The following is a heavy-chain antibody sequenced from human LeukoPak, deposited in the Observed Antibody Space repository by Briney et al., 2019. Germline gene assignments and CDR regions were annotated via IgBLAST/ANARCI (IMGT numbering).Heavy chain of an antibody. J-gene: IGHJ4*02. CDR1: GFTFSNYR. Sequence: GGSLRLSCAASGFTFSNYRMNWVRQAPGKGLEWVSSISGSGGSTYYADSVKGRFTISRDNSKNTLYLQMNSLRAEDTAVYYCASSGWSEYYFDYWGQGTLVTVSS. V-gene: IGHV3-23*01. CDR2: ISGSGGST. CDR3: ASSGWSEYYFDY. D-gene: IGHD6-19*01.